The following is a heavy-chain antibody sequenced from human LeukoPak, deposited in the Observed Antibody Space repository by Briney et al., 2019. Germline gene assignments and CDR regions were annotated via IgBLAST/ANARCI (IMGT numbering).Heavy chain of an antibody. Sequence: GGSLRLSCAASGFTFGTYWMNWVRQAPGKGLEWVANIKQDGSEQFYVDSVRGRFTISRDNARSSLYLETNRLRVEDTAVYYCVRDQGSSWFYYGLDVWGQGTTVTVSS. CDR1: GFTFGTYW. V-gene: IGHV3-7*01. J-gene: IGHJ6*02. CDR2: IKQDGSEQ. CDR3: VRDQGSSWFYYGLDV. D-gene: IGHD6-13*01.